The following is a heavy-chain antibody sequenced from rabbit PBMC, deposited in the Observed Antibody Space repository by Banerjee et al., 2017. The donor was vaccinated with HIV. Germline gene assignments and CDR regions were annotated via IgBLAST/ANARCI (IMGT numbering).Heavy chain of an antibody. CDR2: IVTGSSGNT. Sequence: QQQLVESGGGLVKPGASLTLTCTASGFSFSSTYWICWVRQAPGKGLEWIGCIVTGSSGNTYYASWAKGRFTISKTSSTTVALQMTSLTAADTATYFCTRGTYGRVGYDLWGQGTLVTVS. J-gene: IGHJ3*01. V-gene: IGHV1S45*01. CDR1: GFSFSSTYW. CDR3: TRGTYGRVGYDL. D-gene: IGHD6-1*01.